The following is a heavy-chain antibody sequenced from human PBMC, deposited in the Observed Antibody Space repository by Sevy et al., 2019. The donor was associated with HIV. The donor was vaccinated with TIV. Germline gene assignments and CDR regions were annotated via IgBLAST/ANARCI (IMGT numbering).Heavy chain of an antibody. D-gene: IGHD2-2*01. V-gene: IGHV3-23*01. CDR3: AEGDEPAAGLREFGPNAFDI. CDR2: ISAPGTLT. CDR1: GFTFRSYA. Sequence: GGSLRLSCAASGFTFRSYAMSWVRQAPGKGLEWVSSISAPGTLTYYADSVKGRFTISRDNSKNTLFLQMNSLRAEDKGFYYCAEGDEPAAGLREFGPNAFDIWGQGTMVTVSS. J-gene: IGHJ3*02.